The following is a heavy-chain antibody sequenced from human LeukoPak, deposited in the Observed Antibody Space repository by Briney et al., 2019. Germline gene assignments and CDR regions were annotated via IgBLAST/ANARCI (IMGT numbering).Heavy chain of an antibody. D-gene: IGHD3-22*01. CDR1: GGSISSYY. V-gene: IGHV4-59*01. Sequence: SETLSLTCTVSGGSISSYYWSWIRQPPGKGLEWIGYIYYSGSTNYSPSLKSRVTISVDTSKNQFSLKLGSVTAADTAVYYCARVYYDSSGYYYYFDYWGQGTLVTVSS. CDR2: IYYSGST. CDR3: ARVYYDSSGYYYYFDY. J-gene: IGHJ4*02.